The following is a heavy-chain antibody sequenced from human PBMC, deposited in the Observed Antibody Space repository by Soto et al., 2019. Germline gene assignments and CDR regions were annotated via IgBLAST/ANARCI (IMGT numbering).Heavy chain of an antibody. V-gene: IGHV3-23*01. CDR1: GFTVSTYA. Sequence: PGGSLRLSCAASGFTVSTYAMSWVRQAPGKGLEWVSAISGSGGSTYYADSVKGRFTISRDNSKNTLYLQMNSLRAEDTAVYYCAKDRSSSWYPESNFDYWGQGTLVTVPQ. D-gene: IGHD6-13*01. CDR2: ISGSGGST. J-gene: IGHJ4*02. CDR3: AKDRSSSWYPESNFDY.